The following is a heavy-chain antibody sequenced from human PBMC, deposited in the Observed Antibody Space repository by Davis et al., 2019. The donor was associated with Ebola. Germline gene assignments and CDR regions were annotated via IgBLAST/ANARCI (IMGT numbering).Heavy chain of an antibody. V-gene: IGHV3-7*03. CDR1: GFTFSSYW. CDR2: IKQDGSEK. CDR3: ARTVTIFHYGMDV. D-gene: IGHD3-3*01. J-gene: IGHJ6*02. Sequence: PGGSLRLSCAASGFTFSSYWMSWVRQAPGKGLEWVANIKQDGSEKYYVDSVKGRFTISRDNAKNSLYLQMNSLRAEDTAVYYCARTVTIFHYGMDVWGQGTTVTVSS.